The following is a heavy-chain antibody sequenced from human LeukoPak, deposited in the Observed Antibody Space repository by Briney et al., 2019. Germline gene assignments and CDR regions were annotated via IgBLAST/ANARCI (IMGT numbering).Heavy chain of an antibody. CDR1: GFTVSGNY. J-gene: IGHJ4*02. CDR2: IYSGGST. Sequence: GGSLRLSCAASGFTVSGNYMSWVRQAPGKGLEWVSVIYSGGSTYYADSVKGRFTISRDNSKNTLYLQMNSLRAEDTAVYYCARAKLWFWENIYPPGPQYFDYWGQGTLVTVSS. D-gene: IGHD3-10*01. V-gene: IGHV3-66*02. CDR3: ARAKLWFWENIYPPGPQYFDY.